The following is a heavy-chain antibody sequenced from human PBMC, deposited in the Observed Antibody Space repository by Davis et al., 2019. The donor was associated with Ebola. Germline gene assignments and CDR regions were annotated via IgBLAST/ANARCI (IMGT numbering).Heavy chain of an antibody. CDR1: GFTFSSYA. Sequence: PGGSLRLSCSASGFTFSSYAMHWVRQAPGKGLEYVSAINSNGGSTYYADSVKGRFTISRDNSKNTLYLQMSSPRAETTAVDYFASGCSSTSGPPNMDVWGKGTTVTVSS. CDR2: INSNGGST. D-gene: IGHD2-2*01. J-gene: IGHJ6*03. CDR3: ASGCSSTSGPPNMDV. V-gene: IGHV3-64D*06.